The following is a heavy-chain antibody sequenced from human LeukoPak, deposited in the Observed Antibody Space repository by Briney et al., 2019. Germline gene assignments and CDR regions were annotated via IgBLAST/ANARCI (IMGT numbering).Heavy chain of an antibody. V-gene: IGHV3-23*01. CDR2: ISQSGGRST. D-gene: IGHD2-2*01. J-gene: IGHJ5*02. CDR1: GFTFSSYA. Sequence: GGSLRLSCAASGFTFSSYAMTWVRQSPGKGLEWVSFISQSGGRSTDYADSVKGRFTISRDNSKNTLYLQMNSLRAEDTALYYCAGDLGCSTTSCRYNWFDPWGQGTLVTVSS. CDR3: AGDLGCSTTSCRYNWFDP.